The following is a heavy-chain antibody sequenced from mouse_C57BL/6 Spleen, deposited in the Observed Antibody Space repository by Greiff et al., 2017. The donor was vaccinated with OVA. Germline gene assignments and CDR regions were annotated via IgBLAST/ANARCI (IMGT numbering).Heavy chain of an antibody. J-gene: IGHJ1*03. CDR2: INPNYGTT. CDR3: ARHYDYDWYFDV. D-gene: IGHD2-4*01. V-gene: IGHV1-39*01. CDR1: GYSFTDYN. Sequence: VQLQQSGPELVKPGASVQISCKASGYSFTDYNMNWVKPSNGKSLEWIGVINPNYGTTSYNQKFKGKATLTVAQSSSTAYMQLNSLTSEDAAVDYYARHYDYDWYFDVWGTGTTVTVSS.